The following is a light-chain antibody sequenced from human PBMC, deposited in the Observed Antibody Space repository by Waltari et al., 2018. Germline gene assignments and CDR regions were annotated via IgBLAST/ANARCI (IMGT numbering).Light chain of an antibody. CDR3: CSYAGSSTLGV. V-gene: IGLV2-23*01. J-gene: IGLJ3*02. CDR1: SSDVGSYNL. CDR2: EGS. Sequence: QSALTQPASVSGSPGQSITISCTGTSSDVGSYNLVSWYQQHPGKAPKLMMYEGSKRPSGVSTRSSGSKSGNTASLTISGLQAEDEADYYCCSYAGSSTLGVFGGGTKLTVL.